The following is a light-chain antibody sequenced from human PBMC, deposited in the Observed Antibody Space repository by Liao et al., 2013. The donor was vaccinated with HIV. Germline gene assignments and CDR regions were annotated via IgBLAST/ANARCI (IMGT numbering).Light chain of an antibody. J-gene: IGLJ1*01. Sequence: DELTQPPSVSVAPGKTARITCGGNNIGSKSVHWYQQKPGQAPVLVIYYDSDRPSGIPERFSGSNSGNTATLTISRVEAGDEADYYCQVWDSNSDHPYVFGSGTKVTVL. V-gene: IGLV3-21*01. CDR1: NIGSKS. CDR3: QVWDSNSDHPYV. CDR2: YDS.